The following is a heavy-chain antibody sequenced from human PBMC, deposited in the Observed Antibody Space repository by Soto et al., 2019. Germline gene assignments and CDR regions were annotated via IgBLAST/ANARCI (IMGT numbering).Heavy chain of an antibody. Sequence: PGGSLRLSCAASGFTFSSYAMSWVRQAPGKGLEWVTAINGGSTTYYADSVKGRFTISRDNSKNPLYLQMNSLRAEDTAVYYCAKDKDWSAVYGMDVWGQGTTVTVSS. V-gene: IGHV3-23*01. D-gene: IGHD3-3*01. CDR3: AKDKDWSAVYGMDV. CDR2: INGGSTT. CDR1: GFTFSSYA. J-gene: IGHJ6*02.